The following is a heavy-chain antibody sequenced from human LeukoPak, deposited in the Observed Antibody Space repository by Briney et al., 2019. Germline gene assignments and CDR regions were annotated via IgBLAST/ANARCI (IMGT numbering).Heavy chain of an antibody. D-gene: IGHD5-24*01. Sequence: SETLSLTCTVSGGSISSYYWSWIRQPPGKGLEWIGYIYYSGTTNYNPSLKSRVTISVDTSKNQFSLKLTSVTAADTAIYYCARHEPLDGYNCDYWGQGTLVTVSS. V-gene: IGHV4-59*08. J-gene: IGHJ4*02. CDR2: IYYSGTT. CDR3: ARHEPLDGYNCDY. CDR1: GGSISSYY.